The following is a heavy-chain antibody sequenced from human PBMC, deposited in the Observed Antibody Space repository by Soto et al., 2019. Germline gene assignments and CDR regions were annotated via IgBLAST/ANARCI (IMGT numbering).Heavy chain of an antibody. D-gene: IGHD3-10*02. CDR2: ISAYNGNT. Sequence: QVQLVQSGAEVKKPGASVKVSCKASGYTFTSYSISWVRQAPGQGLEWMGWISAYNGNTNYAQKLQGRVTMTTDTSTSTAYMELRSLRSDDTAVYYCARDPGVRGASSYYYYGMDVWGQGTTVTVSS. J-gene: IGHJ6*02. V-gene: IGHV1-18*04. CDR1: GYTFTSYS. CDR3: ARDPGVRGASSYYYYGMDV.